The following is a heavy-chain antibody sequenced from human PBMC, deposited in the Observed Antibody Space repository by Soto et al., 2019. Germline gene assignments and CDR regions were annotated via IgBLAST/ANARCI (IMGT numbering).Heavy chain of an antibody. CDR2: IYTGGST. CDR3: ARGISPLLDY. Sequence: EVQLVESGGGLVQPGGSLRLSCAASGFTVSSNYMTWVRQAPGKGLEWVSVIYTGGSTYYADSVKGRFTISRHNSKNTLYLQIDSLRAEDTAVDYCARGISPLLDYWGQGILVTVSS. J-gene: IGHJ4*02. D-gene: IGHD6-13*01. V-gene: IGHV3-53*04. CDR1: GFTVSSNY.